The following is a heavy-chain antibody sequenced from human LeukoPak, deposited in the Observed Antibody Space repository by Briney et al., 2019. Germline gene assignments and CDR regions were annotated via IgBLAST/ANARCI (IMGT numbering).Heavy chain of an antibody. J-gene: IGHJ5*02. D-gene: IGHD1-14*01. CDR1: GYTFTSCD. CDR3: ARGAGGRARNWFDP. V-gene: IGHV1-8*03. CDR2: MNPNSGNT. Sequence: GASVKVSCKASGYTFTSCDINWVRQATGQGLEWMGWMNPNSGNTGYAQKFQGRVTITRNTSISTAYMELSSLRSEDTAVYYCARGAGGRARNWFDPWGQGTLVTVSS.